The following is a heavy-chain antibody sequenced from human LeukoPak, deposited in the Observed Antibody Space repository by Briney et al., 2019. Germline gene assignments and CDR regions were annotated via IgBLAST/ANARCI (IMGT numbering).Heavy chain of an antibody. CDR2: INQDGSGK. CDR3: VRGVDY. J-gene: IGHJ4*02. Sequence: GGSLRLSCAPSRLTFSSSWMSWVRQAPGKGLEWVANINQDGSGKYYLDSLRGRFTISRDNAKNSLYLQVNSLRAEDTAVYYCVRGVDYWGQGILVTVSS. V-gene: IGHV3-7*04. CDR1: RLTFSSSW.